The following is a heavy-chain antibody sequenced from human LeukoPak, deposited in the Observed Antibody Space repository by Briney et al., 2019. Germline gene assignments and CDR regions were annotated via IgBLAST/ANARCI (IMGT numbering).Heavy chain of an antibody. CDR3: ARDLVTVTKGFDI. J-gene: IGHJ3*02. CDR1: DDSFRSHY. V-gene: IGHV4-59*11. Sequence: SETLSLTCAVSDDSFRSHYWTWIRQPPGKGLEWIGYISYIGSTNYNPSLKSRVTISIDTSKNQFSLKLSSVTAADTAVYFCARDLVTVTKGFDIWGQGTMVSVSS. CDR2: ISYIGST. D-gene: IGHD4-17*01.